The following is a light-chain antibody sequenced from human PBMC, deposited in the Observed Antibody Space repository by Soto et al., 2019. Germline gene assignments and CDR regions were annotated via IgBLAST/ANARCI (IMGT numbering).Light chain of an antibody. CDR2: HAS. CDR3: QAYTHWPLLT. Sequence: EIVMTQSPATLSLSPGERATLSCRASQSVNSKLAWYQQKPGQSPRLVIYHASTRATGIPARFSGSGSGTEFTLTISSLQSEDFAVYYCQAYTHWPLLTFGQGTRLKIK. CDR1: QSVNSK. V-gene: IGKV3D-15*01. J-gene: IGKJ5*01.